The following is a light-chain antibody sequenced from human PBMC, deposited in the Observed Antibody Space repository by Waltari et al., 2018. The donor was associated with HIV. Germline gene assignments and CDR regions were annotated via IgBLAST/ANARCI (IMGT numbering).Light chain of an antibody. CDR1: KLGNKY. J-gene: IGLJ3*02. Sequence: SFELTQPPSVSVSPGQTASITCSGDKLGNKYACWYQQKPGQSPVLVIYQDNKRHSGIPQRFSGSNSGNTATLTISGTQAMDEADYYCQAWDSSNVVFGGGTKLTVL. CDR2: QDN. V-gene: IGLV3-1*01. CDR3: QAWDSSNVV.